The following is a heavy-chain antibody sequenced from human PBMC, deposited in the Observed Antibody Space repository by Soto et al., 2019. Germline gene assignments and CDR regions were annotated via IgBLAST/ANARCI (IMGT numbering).Heavy chain of an antibody. Sequence: SVKVSWKASGGTFSSYTISWVRQAPGQGLEWMGGIIPIFGTANYAQKFQGRVTITADESTSTAYMELSSLRSEDTAVYYCARGNHRWLQLWYFDLWGRGTLVTSPQ. CDR3: ARGNHRWLQLWYFDL. CDR2: IIPIFGTA. J-gene: IGHJ2*01. V-gene: IGHV1-69*13. CDR1: GGTFSSYT. D-gene: IGHD5-12*01.